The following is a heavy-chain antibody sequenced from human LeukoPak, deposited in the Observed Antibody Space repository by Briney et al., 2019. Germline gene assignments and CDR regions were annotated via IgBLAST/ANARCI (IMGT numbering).Heavy chain of an antibody. CDR3: ARTSSLSGRYYYYGMDV. CDR1: GGTLSSYA. CDR2: IIPIFGTA. Sequence: SVKVSCKASGGTLSSYAISWVRQAPGQGLEWMGGIIPIFGTANYAQKFQGRVTITADESTSTAYMELSSLRSEDTAVYYCARTSSLSGRYYYYGMDVWGQGTTVTVSS. V-gene: IGHV1-69*13. J-gene: IGHJ6*02. D-gene: IGHD1-26*01.